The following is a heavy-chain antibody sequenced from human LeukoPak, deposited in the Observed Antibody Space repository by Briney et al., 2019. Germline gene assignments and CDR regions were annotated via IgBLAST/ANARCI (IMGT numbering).Heavy chain of an antibody. CDR1: GFTFSGSA. V-gene: IGHV3-30*04. J-gene: IGHJ6*02. Sequence: GGSLRLSCAASGFTFSGSAMHWVRQAPGKGLEWVAVISYDGSNKYYADSVKGRFTISRDNSKNTLYLQMNSLRAEDTAVYYCAKEFGLIRWTYYGMDVWGQGTTVTVSS. D-gene: IGHD3-10*01. CDR3: AKEFGLIRWTYYGMDV. CDR2: ISYDGSNK.